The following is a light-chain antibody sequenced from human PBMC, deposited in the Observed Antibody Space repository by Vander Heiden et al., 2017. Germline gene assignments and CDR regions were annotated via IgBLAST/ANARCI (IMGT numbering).Light chain of an antibody. CDR3: KMSMGRGLWV. CDR1: SGSVCSNYY. V-gene: IGLV8-61*01. J-gene: IGLJ3*02. CDR2: SRR. Sequence: QTVATSVSALPVSSGATFCLTSGFSSGSVCSNYYYNRHPQTPRQAPRTLIDSRRLRASAIPVRFSDSSIATTAALTITEAQADDESYCYCKMSMGRGLWVFGGGTKLTVL.